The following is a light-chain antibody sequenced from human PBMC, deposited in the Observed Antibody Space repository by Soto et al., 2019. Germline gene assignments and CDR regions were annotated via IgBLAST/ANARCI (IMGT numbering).Light chain of an antibody. CDR1: QDISNS. Sequence: EIQMTQSPSSLSASVGDRVTITCQASQDISNSLNWYQQKPGKAPKLLIYDASTLETGVPSRFSGSGSGTDFTFTISSLQPEDIATYYCQQFDHLPMYTFGQGTKLEIK. CDR2: DAS. V-gene: IGKV1-33*01. CDR3: QQFDHLPMYT. J-gene: IGKJ2*01.